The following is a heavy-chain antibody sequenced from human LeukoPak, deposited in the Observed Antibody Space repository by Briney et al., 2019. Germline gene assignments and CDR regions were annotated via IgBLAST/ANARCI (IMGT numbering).Heavy chain of an antibody. J-gene: IGHJ4*02. Sequence: GGSLRLSCAASGFTFSSYAMSWVRQAPGKGLEWVSAISGSGGSTYYADSVKGRFTISRDNSKNTLYLQMNSLRAEDTAVYYCAKDSRLTIFGVEYTYFDYWGQGTLVTVSS. CDR1: GFTFSSYA. V-gene: IGHV3-23*01. CDR3: AKDSRLTIFGVEYTYFDY. D-gene: IGHD3-3*01. CDR2: ISGSGGST.